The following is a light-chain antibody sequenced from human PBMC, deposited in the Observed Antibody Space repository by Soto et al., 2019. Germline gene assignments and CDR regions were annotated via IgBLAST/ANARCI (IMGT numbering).Light chain of an antibody. CDR3: QQYNNWPSA. V-gene: IGKV3-15*01. CDR2: GAS. J-gene: IGKJ1*01. Sequence: EIVMTQSPATRSVSLGERATLSCRASQSVSSNLAWYQQKPGQAPRLLIYGASTRATGIPARFSGSGSGTEFTLTISSLQSEDFAVYYCQQYNNWPSAFGQGTKVEIK. CDR1: QSVSSN.